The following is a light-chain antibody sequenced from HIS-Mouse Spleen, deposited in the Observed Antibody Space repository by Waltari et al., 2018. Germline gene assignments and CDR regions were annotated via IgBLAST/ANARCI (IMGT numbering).Light chain of an antibody. J-gene: IGLJ1*01. Sequence: QSALTQPRSVSGSPGQSVTISCTGTSSDVGGFNYVSWYQQHPGKGPKLMIYDVRKRPSGVPDRFSVSTCGNTASLTISGLQADDEADYDCCSYAGSYTGVFGTGTKVTVL. CDR2: DVR. CDR1: SSDVGGFNY. CDR3: CSYAGSYTGV. V-gene: IGLV2-11*01.